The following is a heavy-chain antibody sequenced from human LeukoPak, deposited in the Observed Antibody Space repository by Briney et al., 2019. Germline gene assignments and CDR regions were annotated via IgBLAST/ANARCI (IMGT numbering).Heavy chain of an antibody. CDR3: AVGSAYSSSWMGQGY. Sequence: SETLSLTCTVSGGSISSYYWSWIRQPPGKGLEWIGYIYYSGSTNYNPSLKSRVTISVDTSKNQFSLKLSSVTAADTAVYYCAVGSAYSSSWMGQGYWGQGTLVTVSS. CDR1: GGSISSYY. CDR2: IYYSGST. V-gene: IGHV4-59*08. D-gene: IGHD6-13*01. J-gene: IGHJ4*02.